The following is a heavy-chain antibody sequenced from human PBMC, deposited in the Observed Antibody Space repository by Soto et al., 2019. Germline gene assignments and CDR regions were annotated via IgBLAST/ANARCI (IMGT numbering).Heavy chain of an antibody. V-gene: IGHV1-69*13. CDR1: GGTFSTYA. CDR2: IIPLFGTA. D-gene: IGHD3-22*01. CDR3: ARGVHYDSSGYYYFY. J-gene: IGHJ4*02. Sequence: SVKVSCKASGGTFSTYAIDWVRQAPGQGLEWMGGIIPLFGTAKYAQNFQGRITITADESTNTAYMELRSLRSQDTAVYYCARGVHYDSSGYYYFYWGQGTLVTVSS.